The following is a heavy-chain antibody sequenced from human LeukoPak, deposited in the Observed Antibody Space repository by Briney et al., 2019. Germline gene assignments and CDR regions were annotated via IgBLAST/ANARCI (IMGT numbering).Heavy chain of an antibody. CDR1: GGSISNYY. CDR3: ARHITGSPWFDP. J-gene: IGHJ5*02. CDR2: IYYSGST. Sequence: PSETLSLTCTVSGGSISNYYWSWIRQPPGKGLEWIGYIYYSGSTNYNPSLKSRVTISVDTSKNQFSLKLSSVTAADTAVYYCARHITGSPWFDPWGPGTLVTVSS. V-gene: IGHV4-59*08. D-gene: IGHD1-14*01.